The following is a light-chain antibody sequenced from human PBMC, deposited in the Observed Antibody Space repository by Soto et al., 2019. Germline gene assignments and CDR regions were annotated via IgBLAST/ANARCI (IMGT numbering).Light chain of an antibody. CDR2: AAS. CDR3: QQYYSTPWT. Sequence: IVLTQSPATLSLSPGERATLSCRASQSVNSNLAWYQQKPGQAPRLLIYAASARATGIPARFSGSGSGTDFTLTISSLQAEDVAVYYCQQYYSTPWTFGQGTKVDIK. CDR1: QSVNSN. V-gene: IGKV3-15*01. J-gene: IGKJ1*01.